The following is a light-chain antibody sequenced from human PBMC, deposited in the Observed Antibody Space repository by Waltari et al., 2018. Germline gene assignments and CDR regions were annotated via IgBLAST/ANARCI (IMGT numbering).Light chain of an antibody. J-gene: IGLJ3*02. Sequence: QSALTQPASVSGSPGQSITISCTGTSRDVGIYNLVSWYQQYPGKAPKLMIYEGSKRPSGVSNRFSGSKSGNTASLTISGLQAEDEADYYCCSYAGSTIWVFGGGTKVTVL. V-gene: IGLV2-23*01. CDR1: SRDVGIYNL. CDR2: EGS. CDR3: CSYAGSTIWV.